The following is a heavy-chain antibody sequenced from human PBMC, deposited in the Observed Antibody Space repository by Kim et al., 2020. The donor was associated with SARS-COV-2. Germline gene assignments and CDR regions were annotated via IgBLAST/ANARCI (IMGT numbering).Heavy chain of an antibody. CDR3: ARVDNWNDYGMDV. CDR1: GFTFSDYY. J-gene: IGHJ6*02. D-gene: IGHD1-20*01. Sequence: GGSLRLSCAASGFTFSDYYMSWIRQAPGKGLEWVSYISSSGSSIYYADSVKGRFTISRDNAKNSLYLQMNSLRAEDTAVYYCARVDNWNDYGMDVWGQGTTVTVSS. CDR2: ISSSGSSI. V-gene: IGHV3-11*01.